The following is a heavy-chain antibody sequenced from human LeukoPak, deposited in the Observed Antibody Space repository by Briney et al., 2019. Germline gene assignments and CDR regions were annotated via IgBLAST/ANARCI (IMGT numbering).Heavy chain of an antibody. CDR1: GGSISSVDYC. Sequence: SETLSLTCTVSGGSISSVDYCWSWIRQPAGKGVEWIGYICYIGSTYYNPSLKTRVTISVDTPKNQFSLKLSSVTAADTAVYYCARAPGDYYDSSGYPSFDYWGQGTLVTVPS. V-gene: IGHV4-30-4*01. D-gene: IGHD3-22*01. CDR2: ICYIGST. CDR3: ARAPGDYYDSSGYPSFDY. J-gene: IGHJ4*02.